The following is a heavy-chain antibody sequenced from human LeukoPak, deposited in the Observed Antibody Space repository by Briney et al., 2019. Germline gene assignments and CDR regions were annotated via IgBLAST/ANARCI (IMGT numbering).Heavy chain of an antibody. CDR1: GYSFTSYW. D-gene: IGHD3-9*01. V-gene: IGHV5-51*01. J-gene: IGHJ4*02. CDR2: IYPRDSDT. CDR3: GRPYRGAFDI. Sequence: GASLQISCQASGYSFTSYWIGWVRQMPGKGLEWMGIIYPRDSDTRYSPSFQGQVTISADKSISTAYLQWSSLKASDTAMYYCGRPYRGAFDIWGQGTLVTVSS.